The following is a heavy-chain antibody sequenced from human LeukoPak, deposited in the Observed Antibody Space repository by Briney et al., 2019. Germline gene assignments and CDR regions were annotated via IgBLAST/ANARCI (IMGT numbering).Heavy chain of an antibody. Sequence: PGGSLRLSCEASGFTFSTYGMSWVRQAPGKGLEWVSAISGSGGSTYYADSVKGRVTISRDNSKNTLYLQVNSLRVEDTAVYYCAKDHLPGIVVADRDYWGQGTLVTVSS. CDR3: AKDHLPGIVVADRDY. J-gene: IGHJ4*02. V-gene: IGHV3-23*01. CDR1: GFTFSTYG. D-gene: IGHD6-19*01. CDR2: ISGSGGST.